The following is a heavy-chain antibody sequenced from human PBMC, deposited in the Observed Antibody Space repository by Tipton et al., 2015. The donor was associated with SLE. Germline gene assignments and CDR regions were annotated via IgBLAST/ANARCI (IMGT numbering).Heavy chain of an antibody. J-gene: IGHJ4*02. Sequence: QLVQSGAEVKKPGASVKVSCKASGFTFTSYGISWVRQASGQGLEWMGWISASNGNTDYEQKLQGRVAMTTDTSTSTAYKGLRSLRSEDTAVYYWAIAVAGTLFFDYWCQGSLVTVSS. CDR1: GFTFTSYG. CDR2: ISASNGNT. V-gene: IGHV1-18*01. D-gene: IGHD6-19*01. CDR3: AIAVAGTLFFDY.